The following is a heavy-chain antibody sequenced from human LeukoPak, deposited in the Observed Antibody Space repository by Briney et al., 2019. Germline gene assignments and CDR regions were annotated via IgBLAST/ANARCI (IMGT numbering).Heavy chain of an antibody. CDR1: GFIFSSVA. V-gene: IGHV3-23*01. CDR2: ISSSGSTT. D-gene: IGHD4-17*01. J-gene: IGHJ3*02. CDR3: AKDPNGDYVGAFEM. Sequence: GGSLRLSCEASGFIFSSVAVSWVRQAPGEGLEWVSSISSSGSTTYYADSVKGRFTISRDNISNTLNLQMNSLRPDDTALYYCAKDPNGDYVGAFEMWGLGTMVTVSS.